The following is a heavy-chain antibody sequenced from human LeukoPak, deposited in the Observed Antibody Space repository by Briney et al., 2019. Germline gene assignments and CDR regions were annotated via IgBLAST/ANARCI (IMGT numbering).Heavy chain of an antibody. V-gene: IGHV3-23*01. CDR2: ISGSGGRT. J-gene: IGHJ4*02. CDR1: GFSFSVYA. CDR3: ARGGGNFDRSGYYEYYFDY. D-gene: IGHD3-22*01. Sequence: PGGSLRLSCVASGFSFSVYAMSWVRQAPEKGLEWVSGISGSGGRTYSADSVKGRFTISRDNSRKTLYLQMNSLRAEDTAVYYCARGGGNFDRSGYYEYYFDYWGQGTLVTVSS.